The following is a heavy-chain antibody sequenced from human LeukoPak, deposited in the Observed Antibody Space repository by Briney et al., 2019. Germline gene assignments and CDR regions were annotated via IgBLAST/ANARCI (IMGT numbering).Heavy chain of an antibody. J-gene: IGHJ4*02. Sequence: GGSLRLSCAASGFTFTGYTMNWVRQSPGKGLEWVSSITGSGNIINYADSVKGRFTISRDNSKNSLYLQLNSLTAEDTAFYYCANSYTDTWFYFDHWGQGTLVTVSS. CDR2: ITGSGNII. CDR3: ANSYTDTWFYFDH. CDR1: GFTFTGYT. V-gene: IGHV3-21*01. D-gene: IGHD2-2*02.